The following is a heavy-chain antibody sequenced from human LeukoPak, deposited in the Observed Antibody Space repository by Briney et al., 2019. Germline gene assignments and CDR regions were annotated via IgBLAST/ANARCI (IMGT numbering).Heavy chain of an antibody. CDR1: GFTFSNYA. J-gene: IGHJ4*02. CDR2: IWYDGSNK. CDR3: ARDGSSGWYWVDY. Sequence: PGGSLRLSCAATGFTFSNYAIHWVRQAPGKGLEWVAVIWYDGSNKYYADSVKGRFTISRDNSKNTLYLQMNSLRAEDTAVYYCARDGSSGWYWVDYWGQGTLVTVSS. D-gene: IGHD6-19*01. V-gene: IGHV3-33*08.